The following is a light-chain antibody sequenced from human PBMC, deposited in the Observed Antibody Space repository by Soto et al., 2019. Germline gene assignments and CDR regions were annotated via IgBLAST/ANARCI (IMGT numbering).Light chain of an antibody. CDR1: QGISSY. CDR2: AAS. CDR3: QQYGTSENI. J-gene: IGKJ5*01. Sequence: DIGITQSPTALSVSLGDGVTINCRASQGISSYLAWYQQKPGQAPRLLIYAASSRPTGIPDRFSGSGSGTELTLTISRLEPEDFAVYYCQQYGTSENIFGQGTRLEI. V-gene: IGKV3D-20*01.